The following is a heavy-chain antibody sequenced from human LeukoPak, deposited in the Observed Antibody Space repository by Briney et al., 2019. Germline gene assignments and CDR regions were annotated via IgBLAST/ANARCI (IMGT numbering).Heavy chain of an antibody. J-gene: IGHJ4*02. D-gene: IGHD3-22*01. CDR1: GFTFSSYA. CDR2: ISYDGSNK. V-gene: IGHV3-30*04. Sequence: GGSLRLSCAASGFTFSSYAMHWVRQAPGKGLEWVAVISYDGSNKYYADSVKGRFTISRDNSKNTLYLQMNSLRAEDTAVYYCARPHAGDSSGYYDWGQGTLVTVSS. CDR3: ARPHAGDSSGYYD.